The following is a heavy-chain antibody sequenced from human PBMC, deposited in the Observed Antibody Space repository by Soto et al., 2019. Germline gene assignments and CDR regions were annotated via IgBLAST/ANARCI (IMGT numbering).Heavy chain of an antibody. CDR2: IYHSGST. J-gene: IGHJ4*02. D-gene: IGHD2-2*01. V-gene: IGHV4-4*02. CDR3: VRDPVGYCSSTTCSLFDY. CDR1: GGSISSGNW. Sequence: QVQLQESGPGLVKPSGTLSLTCAVSGGSISSGNWWSWVRQPPGKGLEWIGEIYHSGSTNYNPSLKSRVTISVDKSKNQFSLMLTSVTAADTAVYYCVRDPVGYCSSTTCSLFDYWGQGTLVTVSS.